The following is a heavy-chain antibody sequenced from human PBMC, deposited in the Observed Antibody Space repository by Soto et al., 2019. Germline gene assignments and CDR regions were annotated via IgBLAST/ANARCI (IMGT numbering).Heavy chain of an antibody. CDR3: ALLGRAGSGRPYYYGMDV. CDR2: ISGSGGIT. D-gene: IGHD3-10*01. CDR1: GLTFSYFA. J-gene: IGHJ6*02. V-gene: IGHV3-23*01. Sequence: EVQLLESGGGLVQPGGSLRLSCAVSGLTFSYFAMSWVRQAPGKGLEWVSAISGSGGITYYADSVKGRFTISRDNSKNTLCRQMNSLRAEDTAVYDRALLGRAGSGRPYYYGMDVWGQGTTVTVSS.